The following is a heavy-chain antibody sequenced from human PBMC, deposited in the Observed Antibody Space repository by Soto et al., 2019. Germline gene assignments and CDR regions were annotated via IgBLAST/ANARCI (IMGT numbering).Heavy chain of an antibody. Sequence: QVQLVQSGAEVKKPGASVKVSCKASGYTFTSYDINWVRQATGQGLEWMGWMNPNSGNTGYAQKFQGRVTMTRNTSIGTAYMGRSSLRSEDTAVYYCARGRYYYDSSGLDYWGQGTVVTVSS. CDR1: GYTFTSYD. D-gene: IGHD3-22*01. CDR2: MNPNSGNT. J-gene: IGHJ4*02. V-gene: IGHV1-8*01. CDR3: ARGRYYYDSSGLDY.